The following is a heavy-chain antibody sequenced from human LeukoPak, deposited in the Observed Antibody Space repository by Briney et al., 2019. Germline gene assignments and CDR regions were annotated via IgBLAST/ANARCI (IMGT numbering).Heavy chain of an antibody. D-gene: IGHD6-19*01. CDR3: ARLYSSGWRYFDY. Sequence: GGSLRLSCAASGFTFSSYSMNWVRQAPGKGLEWVSYISSSSSTIYYADSVKGRFTISRDNAKNSLYLQMNSLRAEDTAVYYCARLYSSGWRYFDYWGQGTLVTVSS. CDR2: ISSSSSTI. J-gene: IGHJ4*02. V-gene: IGHV3-48*01. CDR1: GFTFSSYS.